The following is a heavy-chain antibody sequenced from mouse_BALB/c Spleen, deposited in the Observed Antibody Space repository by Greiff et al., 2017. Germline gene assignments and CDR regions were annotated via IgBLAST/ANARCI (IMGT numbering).Heavy chain of an antibody. CDR2: ISSGGGST. J-gene: IGHJ4*01. V-gene: IGHV5-12-1*01. Sequence: EVHLVESGGGLVKPGGSLKLSCAASGFAFSSYDMSWVRQTPEKRLEWVAYISSGGGSTYYPDTVKGRFTISRDNAKNTLYLQMSSLKSEDTAMYYCARQHYDAMDYWGQGTSVTVSS. CDR3: ARQHYDAMDY. CDR1: GFAFSSYD.